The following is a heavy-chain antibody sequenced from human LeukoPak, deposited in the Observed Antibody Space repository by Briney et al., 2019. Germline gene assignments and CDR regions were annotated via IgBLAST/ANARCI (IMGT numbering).Heavy chain of an antibody. V-gene: IGHV3-33*06. CDR1: QFTFSHYV. CDR2: ISNDGSSQ. Sequence: GKSLTLSCVASQFTFSHYVMHWVRQAPGKGLEWLAVISNDGSSQYYADSVKGRFTISRDNFQNTVYLQMNSLRAEDTAVYYCAKDAQRGFDYSNSLEYWGQGTLVTVSS. J-gene: IGHJ4*02. D-gene: IGHD4-11*01. CDR3: AKDAQRGFDYSNSLEY.